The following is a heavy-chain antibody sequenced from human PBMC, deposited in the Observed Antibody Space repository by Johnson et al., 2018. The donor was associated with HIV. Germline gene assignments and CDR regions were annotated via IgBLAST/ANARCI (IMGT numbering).Heavy chain of an antibody. D-gene: IGHD3-22*01. CDR2: ISGSGGST. CDR1: GFTFSSYA. Sequence: VQLVESGGGLVQPGGSLRLSCAASGFTFSSYAMSWVRQAPGTGLEWVSGISGSGGSTYYADSVKGRFTISRDNSKNTLYLQMNSLRAEDTAVYYCARDRSMIVVVEAFDIWGQGTMVTVSS. CDR3: ARDRSMIVVVEAFDI. J-gene: IGHJ3*02. V-gene: IGHV3-23*04.